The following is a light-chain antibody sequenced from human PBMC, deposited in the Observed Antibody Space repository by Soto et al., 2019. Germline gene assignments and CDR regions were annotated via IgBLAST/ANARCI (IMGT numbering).Light chain of an antibody. V-gene: IGLV2-23*02. CDR2: EVT. CDR1: GSYNL. CDR3: CSYVGFSTFV. Sequence: QSVLTQPASVSGSPGQSITISCTGIGSYNLVSWYQQHPGKAPKLLIYEVTKRPSGASNRFSGSQSGNTASLTISGLQAEDEADYYCCSYVGFSTFVFGGGTKLTVL. J-gene: IGLJ2*01.